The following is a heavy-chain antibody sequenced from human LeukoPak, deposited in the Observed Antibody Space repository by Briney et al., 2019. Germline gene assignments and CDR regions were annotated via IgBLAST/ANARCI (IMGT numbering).Heavy chain of an antibody. J-gene: IGHJ6*03. D-gene: IGHD6-13*01. V-gene: IGHV3-30*04. CDR3: ARDYWSSSWYNYYYYMDV. CDR2: ISYDGSNK. CDR1: GFTFSSYA. Sequence: GGSLRLSCAASGFTFSSYAMHWVRQAPGKGLEWVAVISYDGSNKYYADSVKGRFTISRDNSRNTLYLQMNSLRAEDTAVYYCARDYWSSSWYNYYYYMDVWGKGTTVTVSS.